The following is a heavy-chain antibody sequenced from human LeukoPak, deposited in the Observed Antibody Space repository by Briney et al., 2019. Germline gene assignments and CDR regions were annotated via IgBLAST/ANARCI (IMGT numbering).Heavy chain of an antibody. Sequence: SVKVSCKASGGTFSSYAISWVRQAPGQGLEWMGGIIPIFSTANYAQKFQGRVTITTDESTSTAYMELSSLRSEDTAVYYCARKYEPYYYDSSGPFDYWGRGTLVTVSS. D-gene: IGHD3-22*01. J-gene: IGHJ4*02. V-gene: IGHV1-69*05. CDR2: IIPIFSTA. CDR3: ARKYEPYYYDSSGPFDY. CDR1: GGTFSSYA.